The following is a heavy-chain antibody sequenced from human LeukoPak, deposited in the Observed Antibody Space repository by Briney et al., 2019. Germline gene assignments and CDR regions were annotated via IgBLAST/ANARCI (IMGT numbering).Heavy chain of an antibody. D-gene: IGHD6-13*01. J-gene: IGHJ4*02. Sequence: ASVKVSCKASGYTFTSYGISWVRQAPGQGLEWMGWISAYNGNTSYAQKLQGRVTMTTDTSTSTAYMELRGLRSDDTAVYYCARDTLGSGYSSSSDYWGQGTLVTVSS. CDR3: ARDTLGSGYSSSSDY. V-gene: IGHV1-18*01. CDR2: ISAYNGNT. CDR1: GYTFTSYG.